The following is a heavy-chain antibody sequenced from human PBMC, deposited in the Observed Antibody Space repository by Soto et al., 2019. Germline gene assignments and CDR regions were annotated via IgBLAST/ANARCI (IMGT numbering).Heavy chain of an antibody. V-gene: IGHV3-23*01. Sequence: GGSLRLSCAASGFTFSTYAMAWIRQAPGKGLEWVSGISDNGGRTYYAASVKGRFTISRDNSKNTLYLQMNSLRAEDTALYYCARGQLDYDILTGYYAFDYWGQGXLVTVSS. D-gene: IGHD3-9*01. CDR2: ISDNGGRT. CDR1: GFTFSTYA. CDR3: ARGQLDYDILTGYYAFDY. J-gene: IGHJ4*02.